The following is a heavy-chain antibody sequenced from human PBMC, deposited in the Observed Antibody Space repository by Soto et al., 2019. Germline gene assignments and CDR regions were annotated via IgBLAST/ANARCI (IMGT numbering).Heavy chain of an antibody. Sequence: SGFTFSSYWMSWVRQTPGKGLEWVANIKEDGSEKSYADSVKGRFTVSRDNSRNTLFLQMNSLRVEDTAVYYCAREIGYSSTWPSYWGQGTLVTVSS. CDR1: GFTFSSYW. CDR2: IKEDGSEK. CDR3: AREIGYSSTWPSY. J-gene: IGHJ4*02. V-gene: IGHV3-7*01. D-gene: IGHD6-13*01.